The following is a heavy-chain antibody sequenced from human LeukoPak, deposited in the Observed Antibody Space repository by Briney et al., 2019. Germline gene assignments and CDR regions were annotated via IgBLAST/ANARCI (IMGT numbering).Heavy chain of an antibody. Sequence: GGSRRLSCAASGFTFSNYAMSWVRQAPGKGLEWVSIISGSGDNTHYADSVKGRFTLSRDNSKNTLYLQMNTLRAEDTAIYYCARRGWLVNFDYWGQGTLVTVSS. J-gene: IGHJ4*02. CDR2: ISGSGDNT. D-gene: IGHD6-19*01. V-gene: IGHV3-23*01. CDR3: ARRGWLVNFDY. CDR1: GFTFSNYA.